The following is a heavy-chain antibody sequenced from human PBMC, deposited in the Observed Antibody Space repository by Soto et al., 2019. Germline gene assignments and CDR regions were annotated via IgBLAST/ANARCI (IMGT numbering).Heavy chain of an antibody. V-gene: IGHV3-23*01. D-gene: IGHD2-21*01. CDR3: AQDRGWGVVSPSHDS. J-gene: IGHJ4*02. Sequence: EVQLLESGGGIVQPGGSLRVSCVASGFTFRNFVMSWVRQAPGKGLEWVSAIRGTGGETFYADSVRGRFTISRDNSKNTLYLQTNSLRDEYTALYFCAQDRGWGVVSPSHDSWGQGTLVTVSS. CDR2: IRGTGGET. CDR1: GFTFRNFV.